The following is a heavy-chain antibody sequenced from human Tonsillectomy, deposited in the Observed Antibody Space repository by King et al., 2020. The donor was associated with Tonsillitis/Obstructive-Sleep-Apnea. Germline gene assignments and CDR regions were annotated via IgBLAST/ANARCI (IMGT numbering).Heavy chain of an antibody. D-gene: IGHD1-14*01. Sequence: VQLVESGGGLVQPGQSLTLSCVASGFSFSQYYMAWVRQAPGKGLEWVANIREDGSETYFVDSVKGRFTVSRDNAKNTVFLQMNNLGIGDTAIYYCARDRRRPGPGGWFDPWGQGTLVTVSS. CDR2: IREDGSET. CDR1: GFSFSQYY. J-gene: IGHJ5*01. CDR3: ARDRRRPGPGGWFDP. V-gene: IGHV3-7*04.